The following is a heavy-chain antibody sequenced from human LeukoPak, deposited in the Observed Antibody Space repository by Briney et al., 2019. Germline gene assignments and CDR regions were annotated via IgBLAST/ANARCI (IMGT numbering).Heavy chain of an antibody. D-gene: IGHD3-9*01. CDR3: ARRLGGGYDILTGPGKTGFDY. V-gene: IGHV4-59*01. CDR2: VYYTGST. Sequence: PSETLSLTCTVSGGSLNTYRWSWIRQTPAKGLEWIGYVYYTGSTNYNPSLESRVTMSLDRSNNQFSLRLKSVTAADTAVYYCARRLGGGYDILTGPGKTGFDYWGQGTLVTVSS. J-gene: IGHJ4*02. CDR1: GGSLNTYR.